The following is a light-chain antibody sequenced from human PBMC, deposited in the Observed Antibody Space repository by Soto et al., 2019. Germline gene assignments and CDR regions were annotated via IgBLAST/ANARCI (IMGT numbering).Light chain of an antibody. V-gene: IGLV2-11*01. Sequence: QSALTQPRSVSGSPGQSVTISCTGTSSDVGGYNYVSWYQQHPGKAPKLMIYDVSKWPSGVPDRFSGSKSGNTASLTISGLQAEDEADYYCCSYAGSLGVFGGGTKLTVL. J-gene: IGLJ2*01. CDR1: SSDVGGYNY. CDR2: DVS. CDR3: CSYAGSLGV.